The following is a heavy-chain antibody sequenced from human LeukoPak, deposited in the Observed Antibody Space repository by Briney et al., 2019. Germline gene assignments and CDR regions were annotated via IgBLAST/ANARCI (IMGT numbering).Heavy chain of an antibody. V-gene: IGHV4-59*01. Sequence: PSETLSLTCTVSGGSISSYYWSWIRQPPGKGLEWIGYIYYSGSTNYNPSLKSRVTISVDTSKNQFSLKLSSMTAADTAVYYCARAASYGMDVWGQGTTVTVSS. CDR2: IYYSGST. CDR3: ARAASYGMDV. J-gene: IGHJ6*02. CDR1: GGSISSYY. D-gene: IGHD6-25*01.